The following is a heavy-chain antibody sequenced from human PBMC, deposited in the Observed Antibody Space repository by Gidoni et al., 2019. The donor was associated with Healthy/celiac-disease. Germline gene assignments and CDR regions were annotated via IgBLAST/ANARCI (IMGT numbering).Heavy chain of an antibody. CDR3: ARGPYSPGGYYYYGMDV. Sequence: QVHLQQWGAGLLKPSETLSLPCAVYGGSFSGYYWSWIRQPPGKGLEWIGEINHSGSTNYNPSLKSRVTISVDTSKNQFSLKLSSVTAADTAVYYCARGPYSPGGYYYYGMDVWGQGTTVTVSS. CDR1: GGSFSGYY. CDR2: INHSGST. J-gene: IGHJ6*02. D-gene: IGHD5-18*01. V-gene: IGHV4-34*01.